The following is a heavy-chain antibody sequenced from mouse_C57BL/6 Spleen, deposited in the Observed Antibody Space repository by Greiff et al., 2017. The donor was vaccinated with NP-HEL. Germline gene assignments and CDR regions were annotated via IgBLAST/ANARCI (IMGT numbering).Heavy chain of an antibody. J-gene: IGHJ2*01. V-gene: IGHV1-26*01. Sequence: VQLQQSGPELVKPGASVKISCKASGYTFTDYYMNWVKQSHGKSLEWIGDINPNNGGTSYNQKFKGKATLTVDKSSSTAYMELRSLTSEDSAVYYCAARGTGYYFDYWGQGTTLTVSS. CDR3: AARGTGYYFDY. CDR1: GYTFTDYY. D-gene: IGHD3-3*01. CDR2: INPNNGGT.